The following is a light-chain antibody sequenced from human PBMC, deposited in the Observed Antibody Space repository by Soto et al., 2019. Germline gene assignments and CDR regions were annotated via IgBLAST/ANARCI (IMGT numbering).Light chain of an antibody. CDR3: SSYTSSSTVV. CDR1: SSDVGGYNY. CDR2: DVS. J-gene: IGLJ2*01. Sequence: QSALTQPDSVSGSPGPSITLSCTGTSSDVGGYNYVSWYQQHPGKAPKLMIYDVSNRPSGVSNRFSGAKSGNTASLTISGLQAEDEADDYCSSYTSSSTVVFGGGTKLTVL. V-gene: IGLV2-14*01.